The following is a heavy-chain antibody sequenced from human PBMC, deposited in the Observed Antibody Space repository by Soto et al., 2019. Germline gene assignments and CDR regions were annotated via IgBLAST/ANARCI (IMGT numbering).Heavy chain of an antibody. J-gene: IGHJ4*02. V-gene: IGHV5-10-1*01. D-gene: IGHD3-22*01. CDR2: IVPSDSQT. Sequence: PGESLKISCKGSGYSFDGYWITRVRQKPGKGLEGMGRIVPSDSQTYYSPSFRGHVTISATKSITTVFLQWSSLRASDTAMYYCARQIYDSDTGPNFQYYFDSWGQGTAVTVSS. CDR3: ARQIYDSDTGPNFQYYFDS. CDR1: GYSFDGYW.